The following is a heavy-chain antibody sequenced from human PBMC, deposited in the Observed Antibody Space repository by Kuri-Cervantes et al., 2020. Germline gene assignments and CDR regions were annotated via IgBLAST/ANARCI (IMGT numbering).Heavy chain of an antibody. J-gene: IGHJ5*02. Sequence: SETLSLTCSVSGGSISSSSYYWGWIRQPPGKGLEWIGSIYYSGSTYYNPSLKRRVTISVDTPKNQFSLKLSSVTAADTAVYYCAIGVAIPNWFDPWGQGTLVTVSS. CDR3: AIGVAIPNWFDP. D-gene: IGHD2-15*01. CDR1: GGSISSSSYY. V-gene: IGHV4-39*07. CDR2: IYYSGST.